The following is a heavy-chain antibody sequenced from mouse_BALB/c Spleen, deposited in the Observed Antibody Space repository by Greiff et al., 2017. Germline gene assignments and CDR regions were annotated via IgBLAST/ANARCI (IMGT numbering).Heavy chain of an antibody. CDR3: ARELRLRFDY. V-gene: IGHV5-17*02. D-gene: IGHD1-2*01. CDR2: ISSGSSTI. Sequence: EVKLVESGGGLVQPGGSRKLSCAASGFTFSRFGMHWVRQAPEKGLEWVAYISSGSSTIYYADTVKGRFTISRDNPKNTLFLQMTSLRSEDTAMYYCARELRLRFDYWGQGTTLTVSS. J-gene: IGHJ2*01. CDR1: GFTFSRFG.